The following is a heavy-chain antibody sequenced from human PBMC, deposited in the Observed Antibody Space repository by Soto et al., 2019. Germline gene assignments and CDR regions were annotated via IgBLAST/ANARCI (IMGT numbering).Heavy chain of an antibody. CDR2: IYYSGST. CDR3: ARLGEVRGRDWYFDL. D-gene: IGHD3-10*01. CDR1: GGSISSYY. V-gene: IGHV4-59*08. J-gene: IGHJ2*01. Sequence: QVQLQESGPGLVKPSETLSLTCTVSGGSISSYYWSWIRQPPGKGLEWIGYIYYSGSTNYNPSLKSRVTISVDTSKNQFSLKLSSVTAADTAVYYCARLGEVRGRDWYFDLWGRGTLVTVSS.